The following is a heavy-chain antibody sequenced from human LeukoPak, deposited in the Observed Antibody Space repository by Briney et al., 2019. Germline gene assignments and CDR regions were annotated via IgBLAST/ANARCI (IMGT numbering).Heavy chain of an antibody. CDR1: GGTFSSYA. D-gene: IGHD3-10*01. Sequence: SVKVSCKASGGTFSSYAISWVRQAPGQGLEWMGGIIPIFGTANYAQTFQGRVTITADESTSTAYMELSSLRSEDTAVYYCARSTMVRGSYYYYGMDVWGKGTTVTVSS. CDR2: IIPIFGTA. J-gene: IGHJ6*04. CDR3: ARSTMVRGSYYYYGMDV. V-gene: IGHV1-69*01.